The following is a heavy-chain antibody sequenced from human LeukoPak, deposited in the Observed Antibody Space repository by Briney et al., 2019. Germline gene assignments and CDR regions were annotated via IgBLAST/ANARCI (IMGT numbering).Heavy chain of an antibody. Sequence: PGGSLRLSCAASGFTVSSNYMSWARQAPGKGLEWVSVIYSGGSTYYADSVKGRFTISRDNSKSTLYIQMNSLRAEDTAVYYCAKDDDWGRYKHWGQGTLVTVSS. CDR2: IYSGGST. CDR1: GFTVSSNY. D-gene: IGHD3-16*01. V-gene: IGHV3-53*01. J-gene: IGHJ1*01. CDR3: AKDDDWGRYKH.